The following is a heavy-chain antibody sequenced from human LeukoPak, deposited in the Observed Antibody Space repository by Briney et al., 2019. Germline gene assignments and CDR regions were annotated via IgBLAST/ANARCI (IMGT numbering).Heavy chain of an antibody. CDR3: ARSNILRGDFDY. V-gene: IGHV3-33*01. CDR1: GFTFSSYG. D-gene: IGHD2/OR15-2a*01. CDR2: IWYDGSNK. J-gene: IGHJ4*02. Sequence: GGSLRLSCAASGFTFSSYGMHWVRQAPGKGLEWVAVIWYDGSNKYYADSVKGRFTISRDNSKNTLYLQMNSLRAEDTAVYYCARSNILRGDFDYWGQGTLVTVSS.